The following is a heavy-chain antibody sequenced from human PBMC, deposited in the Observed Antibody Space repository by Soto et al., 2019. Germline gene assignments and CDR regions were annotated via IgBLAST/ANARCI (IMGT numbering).Heavy chain of an antibody. V-gene: IGHV4-31*03. D-gene: IGHD4-4*01. CDR3: ARVNYVPTGYYYYGMDV. Sequence: SETLSLTCTVSGGSISSGGYYWSWIRQHPGKGLEWIGYIYYSGSTYYNPSLKSRVTISVDTSKNQFSLKLSSVTAADTSVYYCARVNYVPTGYYYYGMDVWGQGTTVTVSS. J-gene: IGHJ6*02. CDR2: IYYSGST. CDR1: GGSISSGGYY.